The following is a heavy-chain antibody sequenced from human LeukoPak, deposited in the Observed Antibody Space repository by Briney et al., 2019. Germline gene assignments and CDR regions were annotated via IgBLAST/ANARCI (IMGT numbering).Heavy chain of an antibody. V-gene: IGHV3-30*04. CDR2: ISYDGSNK. D-gene: IGHD5-12*01. CDR1: GFTFSNYA. Sequence: GRSLRLSCAASGFTFSNYAMHWVRQAPGKGLEWVAVISYDGSNKYYADSVKGRFTISRDNSKNTLYLQMSSLRAEDTAVYYCARSLATSYYYMDVWGKGTTVTVSS. J-gene: IGHJ6*03. CDR3: ARSLATSYYYMDV.